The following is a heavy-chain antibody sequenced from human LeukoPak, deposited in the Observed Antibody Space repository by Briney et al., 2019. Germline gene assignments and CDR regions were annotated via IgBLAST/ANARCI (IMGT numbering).Heavy chain of an antibody. Sequence: PSETLSLTCAVYGGSFSGYYWSWIRQPPGKGLEWIGSIHYTGDTYYNPSLKNRVTVSIDTSQNHFSLKVNSVTATDTAVYYCARRDRYSSGQFDHWGQGTLVTVSS. J-gene: IGHJ4*02. V-gene: IGHV4-34*01. CDR2: IHYTGDT. D-gene: IGHD5-18*01. CDR1: GGSFSGYY. CDR3: ARRDRYSSGQFDH.